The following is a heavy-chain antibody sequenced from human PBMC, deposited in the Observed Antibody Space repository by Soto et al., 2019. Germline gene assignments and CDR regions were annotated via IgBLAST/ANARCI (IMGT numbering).Heavy chain of an antibody. CDR2: IYYSGST. CDR3: ARVRYYGSGIYYSLDYYYYYMDV. Sequence: QVQLQESGPGLVKPSETLSLTCTVSGGSISSYYWSWIRQPPGKGLEWIGYIYYSGSTNYNPSLKSRVTISVDTSKNQFSLKLSSVTAADTAVYYCARVRYYGSGIYYSLDYYYYYMDVWGKGTTVTVSS. CDR1: GGSISSYY. V-gene: IGHV4-59*01. J-gene: IGHJ6*03. D-gene: IGHD3-10*01.